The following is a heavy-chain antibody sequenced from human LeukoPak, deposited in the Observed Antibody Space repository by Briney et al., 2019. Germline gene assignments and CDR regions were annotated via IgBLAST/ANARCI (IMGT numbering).Heavy chain of an antibody. D-gene: IGHD1-26*01. Sequence: GGSLRLSCAASGFTFIGSAIHWVRQAPGKGLEWVSAIGSGGTTYYADSVKGRFTISRDNSKNTLFLQMNSLRAEDTAVYYCAKEVGSGYYFDSWGQGHGVTVSS. CDR3: AKEVGSGYYFDS. CDR2: IGSGGTT. J-gene: IGHJ4*02. V-gene: IGHV3-23*01. CDR1: GFTFIGSA.